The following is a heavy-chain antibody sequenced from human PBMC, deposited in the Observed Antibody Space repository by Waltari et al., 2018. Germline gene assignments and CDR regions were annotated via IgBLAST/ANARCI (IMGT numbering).Heavy chain of an antibody. Sequence: QVQVVQSGAEVMRPGSSVKVSCKASGGSFSTSAMSWVRQAPGQGLGWMGGVTPVFNTPTYARNLQGRGSITADESTETVYMELRSLTSDDTALYYCARAVTGKEYFPYWGQGTLVVVSS. V-gene: IGHV1-69*01. CDR1: GGSFSTSA. CDR2: VTPVFNTP. J-gene: IGHJ1*01. CDR3: ARAVTGKEYFPY. D-gene: IGHD6-19*01.